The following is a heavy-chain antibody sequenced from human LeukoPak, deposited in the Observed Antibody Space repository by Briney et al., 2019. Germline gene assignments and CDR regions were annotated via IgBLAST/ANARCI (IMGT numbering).Heavy chain of an antibody. CDR2: MYTSGAT. Sequence: PSETLSLTCTVSGGSISSGSYYWSWIRQPAGKGLEWIGRMYTSGATNYNPSLKSRTTMSVDTSKNQLSLRLSSVTAADRAVYYCAREGPAASTSFYYFMDVWGKGTTVTVSS. J-gene: IGHJ6*03. V-gene: IGHV4-61*02. CDR1: GGSISSGSYY. D-gene: IGHD2-2*01. CDR3: AREGPAASTSFYYFMDV.